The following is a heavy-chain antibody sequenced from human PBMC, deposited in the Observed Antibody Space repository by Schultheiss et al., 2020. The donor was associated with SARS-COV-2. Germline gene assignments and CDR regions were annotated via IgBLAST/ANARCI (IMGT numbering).Heavy chain of an antibody. CDR3: ARGRGPFDP. CDR1: GGSFSGYY. V-gene: IGHV4-34*01. CDR2: INHSGST. Sequence: SQTLSLTCAVYGGSFSGYYWSWIRQPPGKGLEWSGEINHSGSTNYNPSLKSRVTISVDTSKNQFSLKLSSVTAADTAVYYCARGRGPFDPWGQGTLVTVSS. J-gene: IGHJ5*02.